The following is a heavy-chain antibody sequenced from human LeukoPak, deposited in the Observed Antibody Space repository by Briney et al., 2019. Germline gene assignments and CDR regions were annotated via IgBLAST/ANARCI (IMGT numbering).Heavy chain of an antibody. Sequence: GGSLRLSCASFGFTFDDHVMHWVRQAPGKGLEWVSSISWNSANIDYADSVKGRFTISRDNAKNSVYLQMNSLRTEDTAFYYCAKATGAIVGSTDSIDSWGQGTLVTVSS. D-gene: IGHD6-13*01. CDR1: GFTFDDHV. CDR2: ISWNSANI. J-gene: IGHJ4*02. V-gene: IGHV3-9*01. CDR3: AKATGAIVGSTDSIDS.